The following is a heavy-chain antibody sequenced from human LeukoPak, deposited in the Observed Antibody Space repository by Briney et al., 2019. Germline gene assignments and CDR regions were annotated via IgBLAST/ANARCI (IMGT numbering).Heavy chain of an antibody. CDR1: GFKFDDYA. CDR3: ARDKCSGSCYGFDN. V-gene: IGHV3-9*01. D-gene: IGHD1-26*01. Sequence: GMSLRLYCAASGFKFDDYAMHWVRQSPGKGLEWVSGISWNGATIAYADSVKGRFTISRDNAKKSLDLHMISLRPDDSGLYYCARDKCSGSCYGFDNWGQGTLVTVSS. J-gene: IGHJ4*02. CDR2: ISWNGATI.